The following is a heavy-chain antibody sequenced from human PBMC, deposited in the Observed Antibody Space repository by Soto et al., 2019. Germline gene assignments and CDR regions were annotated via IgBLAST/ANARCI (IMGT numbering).Heavy chain of an antibody. CDR3: ARSNGGYGDY. J-gene: IGHJ4*02. Sequence: QVQLQGSGPGLLKPSETLSLTCTVSGDSISSYYWSWIRQPPGKGLEWIGYIYYSGNTNYNPSLKRRVTISVDTSKNQFSLKRSSVTAADTAVYYCARSNGGYGDYWSQGTLVPVSS. V-gene: IGHV4-59*01. CDR1: GDSISSYY. CDR2: IYYSGNT. D-gene: IGHD5-12*01.